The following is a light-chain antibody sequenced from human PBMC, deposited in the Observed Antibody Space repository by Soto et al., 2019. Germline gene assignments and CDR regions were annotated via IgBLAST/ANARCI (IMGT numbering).Light chain of an antibody. V-gene: IGKV1-5*03. CDR3: QEYHSHSNYT. CDR2: TAS. Sequence: DIQMTQSPSTLSASVGDRVTITCRASQSISSWLAWYQQKPGKAPKLLIYTASSLESGVPSRFSGSGSGTEFTLTISSLQPDDFATYYCQEYHSHSNYTFGQGTKLEIK. J-gene: IGKJ2*01. CDR1: QSISSW.